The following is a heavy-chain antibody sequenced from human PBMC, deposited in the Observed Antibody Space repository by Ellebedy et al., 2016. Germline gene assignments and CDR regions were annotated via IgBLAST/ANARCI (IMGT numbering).Heavy chain of an antibody. CDR2: ITLRGDT. J-gene: IGHJ4*02. CDR3: AKTSPYGTGWYGANED. Sequence: GESLKISXTASGFTFSSHAMSWVRQAPGKGLEWVSAITLRGDTHYAESVRGRFTVSRDNSKNSLFLQMNSLRADDAAVYYCAKTSPYGTGWYGANEDWGQGTLVTVSS. D-gene: IGHD6-13*01. CDR1: GFTFSSHA. V-gene: IGHV3-23*01.